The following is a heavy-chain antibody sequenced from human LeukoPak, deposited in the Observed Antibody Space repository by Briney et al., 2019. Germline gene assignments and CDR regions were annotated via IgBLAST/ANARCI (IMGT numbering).Heavy chain of an antibody. Sequence: SQTLSLTCTVSGGSISSGSYYWSWIRQPAGKGLEWIGRIYTSGSTNYNPSLKSRVTISVDTSKNQFSLKLSSVTAADTAVYYCARGVFSSSTSHPLDYWGQGTLVTVSS. V-gene: IGHV4-61*02. D-gene: IGHD2-2*01. J-gene: IGHJ4*02. CDR3: ARGVFSSSTSHPLDY. CDR1: GGSISSGSYY. CDR2: IYTSGST.